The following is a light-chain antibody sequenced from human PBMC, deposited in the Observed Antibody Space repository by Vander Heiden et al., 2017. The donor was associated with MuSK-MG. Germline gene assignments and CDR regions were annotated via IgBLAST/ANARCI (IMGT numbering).Light chain of an antibody. CDR3: CSYAGGSTWV. V-gene: IGLV2-23*01. CDR2: ESS. Sequence: QSSLSQPATVSGSPGAAITISCTGTSSDVGGVNLLSWYQQSPGEIPKLIIYESSQRPSGISERFSGSKSGNTASLTISGLLAEDEADYHFCSYAGGSTWVFGGGTKLTVL. J-gene: IGLJ3*02. CDR1: SSDVGGVNL.